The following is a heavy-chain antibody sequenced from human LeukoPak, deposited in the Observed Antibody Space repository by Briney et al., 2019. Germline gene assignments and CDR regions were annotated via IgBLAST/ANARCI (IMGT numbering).Heavy chain of an antibody. V-gene: IGHV3-30-3*01. CDR1: GFTFSSYA. J-gene: IGHJ4*02. D-gene: IGHD6-25*01. CDR2: ISYDGSNK. Sequence: GGSLRLSCAASGFTFSSYAMHWVRQAPGKGLEWVAVISYDGSNKYYADSVKGRFTISRDNSKNTLYLQMNSLRAEDTAVYYCARAGRESGLVKYFDYWGQGTLVTVSS. CDR3: ARAGRESGLVKYFDY.